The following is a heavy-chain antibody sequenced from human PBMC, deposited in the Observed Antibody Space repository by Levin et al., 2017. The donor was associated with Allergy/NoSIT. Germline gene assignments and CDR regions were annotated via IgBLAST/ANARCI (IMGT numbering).Heavy chain of an antibody. Sequence: AGGSLRLSCVASDFTFGSYWMTWVRQAPGKGLEWVANIKRDGDEKHYVDSVRGRFTISRDNARNSLYLQMNNLRAEDTAVYFCTRDRTYYNSGRYYDLFDIWGQGTMVTVSS. CDR3: TRDRTYYNSGRYYDLFDI. V-gene: IGHV3-7*01. CDR1: DFTFGSYW. J-gene: IGHJ3*02. D-gene: IGHD3-22*01. CDR2: IKRDGDEK.